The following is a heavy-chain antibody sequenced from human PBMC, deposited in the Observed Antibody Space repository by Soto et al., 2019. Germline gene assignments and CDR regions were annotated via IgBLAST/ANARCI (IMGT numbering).Heavy chain of an antibody. V-gene: IGHV4-61*01. J-gene: IGHJ4*02. D-gene: IGHD3-22*01. CDR3: ARLVYYYDTTGYYFFDD. Sequence: SETLSLTCTVSGGSVSSGTYYWSWIRQPPGKGLEWIGYMSYSGSANYNPSLKSRVTISVDSSKNQFSLKLSSVPAADTAVYFCARLVYYYDTTGYYFFDDWGQGIPVTVAS. CDR1: GGSVSSGTYY. CDR2: MSYSGSA.